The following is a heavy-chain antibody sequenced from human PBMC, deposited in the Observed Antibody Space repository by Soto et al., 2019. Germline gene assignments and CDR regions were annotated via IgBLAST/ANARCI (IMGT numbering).Heavy chain of an antibody. CDR1: GGSISSYY. CDR3: ARDREHFDY. J-gene: IGHJ4*02. CDR2: IYYSGST. Sequence: SETLSLTCTVSGGSISSYYWSWIRQPPGKGLEWIGYIYYSGSTNYNPSLKSRVTISVDTSKNQFSLKLSSVTAADTAVYYCARDREHFDYWGQGTLVTVSS. V-gene: IGHV4-59*01.